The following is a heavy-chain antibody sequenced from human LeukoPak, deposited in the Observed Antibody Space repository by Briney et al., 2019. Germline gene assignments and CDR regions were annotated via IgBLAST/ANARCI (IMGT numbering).Heavy chain of an antibody. CDR2: ISSSSSTI. D-gene: IGHD3-10*01. V-gene: IGHV3-48*01. CDR1: GFTFSTYN. CDR3: ARDLKWGVTFADDY. J-gene: IGHJ4*02. Sequence: GGSLRLSCAASGFTFSTYNMNWVRQAPGKGLEWVSYISSSSSTIYYADSVKGRFTISRDNAKNSLYLQMNSLRVDDTAVYYCARDLKWGVTFADDYWGQGTLVTVSS.